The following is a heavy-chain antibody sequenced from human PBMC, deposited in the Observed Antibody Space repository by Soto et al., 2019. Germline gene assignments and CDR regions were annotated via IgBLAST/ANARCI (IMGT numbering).Heavy chain of an antibody. Sequence: QVQLVQSGAEVKKSGASVKVSCKASGYTFISYSMYWVRQAPGQGLEWMGIINPRDGTTIYAQNFQGRVTMTRDTSTSTVYMELSSLRSEETAVYYCARGGGTLDYWGQGTLVTVSS. V-gene: IGHV1-46*01. CDR3: ARGGGTLDY. J-gene: IGHJ4*02. CDR2: INPRDGTT. CDR1: GYTFISYS.